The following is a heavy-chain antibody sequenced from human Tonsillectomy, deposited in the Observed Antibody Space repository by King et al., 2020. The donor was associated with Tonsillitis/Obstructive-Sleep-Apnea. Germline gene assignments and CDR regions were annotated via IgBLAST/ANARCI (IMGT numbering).Heavy chain of an antibody. D-gene: IGHD4-17*01. CDR2: VSYDGSNK. CDR3: ARAHDYGAHFDN. J-gene: IGHJ4*02. Sequence: VQLVESGGGVVQPGRSLRLSCAASGFTFSSYAMHWVRQAPGKGLEWVALVSYDGSNKYYADSVKGRFTITRDNSKNTLYLQMNSLRAEETAVYYCARAHDYGAHFDNWGEGTLGTVSP. V-gene: IGHV3-30*04. CDR1: GFTFSSYA.